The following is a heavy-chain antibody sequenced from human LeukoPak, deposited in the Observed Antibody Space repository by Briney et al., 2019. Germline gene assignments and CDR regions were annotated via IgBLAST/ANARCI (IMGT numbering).Heavy chain of an antibody. J-gene: IGHJ5*02. D-gene: IGHD3-10*01. CDR1: GGSISSYY. V-gene: IGHV4-59*01. Sequence: PSETLSLTCTVSGGSISSYYWSWIRQPPGKGLEWIGYIYYSGSTNYNPSLKSRVTISVDTSKNQSSLKLSSVTAADTAVYYCARDNYGSGSLLLDNWFDPWGQGTLVTVSS. CDR2: IYYSGST. CDR3: ARDNYGSGSLLLDNWFDP.